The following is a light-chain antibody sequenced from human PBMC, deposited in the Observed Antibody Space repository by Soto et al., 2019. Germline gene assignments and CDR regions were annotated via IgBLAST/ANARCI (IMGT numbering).Light chain of an antibody. CDR2: AAS. V-gene: IGKV3-11*01. CDR3: QQYSSSPLT. CDR1: QNVRTF. J-gene: IGKJ1*01. Sequence: EVVLTQSPATLSLSPGERATLSCRASQNVRTFLDWYQQKPGQAPRLLIYAASNRATGIPDRFSGSASGTDFTLTISSLEPEDFAVYYCQQYSSSPLTFGQGTKVEI.